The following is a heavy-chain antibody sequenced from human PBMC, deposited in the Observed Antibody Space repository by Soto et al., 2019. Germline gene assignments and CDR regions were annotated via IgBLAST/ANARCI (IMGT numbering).Heavy chain of an antibody. V-gene: IGHV3-30*18. D-gene: IGHD3-10*01. Sequence: QVQLVESGGGVVQPGRSLRLSCAASGFTFSSYGMHWVRQAPGKGLEWVAVISYDGSNKYYADSVKGRFTISRDNSKNTMSLQMNSLGAEDTAVYYWAKDGFGGGGNAFDIWGQGTMVTVSS. J-gene: IGHJ3*02. CDR3: AKDGFGGGGNAFDI. CDR1: GFTFSSYG. CDR2: ISYDGSNK.